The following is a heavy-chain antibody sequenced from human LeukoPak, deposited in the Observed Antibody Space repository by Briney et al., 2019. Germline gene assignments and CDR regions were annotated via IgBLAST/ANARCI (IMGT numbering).Heavy chain of an antibody. CDR3: TRVYSIHWYFDL. CDR1: GGSISSYY. CDR2: IYYSGST. D-gene: IGHD4-11*01. V-gene: IGHV4-59*01. Sequence: PSETLSLTCTVSGGSISSYYWSWIRQPPGKGLEWIGYIYYSGSTNYNPSLKSRVTISVDTSKNQFSLKLGSVTAADTAVYYCTRVYSIHWYFDLWGRGTLVTVSS. J-gene: IGHJ2*01.